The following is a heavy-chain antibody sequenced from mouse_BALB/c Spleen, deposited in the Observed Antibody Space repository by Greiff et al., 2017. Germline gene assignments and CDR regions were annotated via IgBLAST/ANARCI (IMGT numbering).Heavy chain of an antibody. CDR1: GYSITSGYY. CDR2: ISYDGSN. V-gene: IGHV3-6*02. J-gene: IGHJ2*01. CDR3: ARGYYGSSYPSYFDY. Sequence: DVQLQESGPGLVKPSQSLSLTCSVTGYSITSGYYWNWIRQFPGNKLEWMGYISYDGSNNYNPSLKNRISITRDTSKNQFFLKLNSVTTEDTATYYCARGYYGSSYPSYFDYWGQGTTLTVSS. D-gene: IGHD1-1*01.